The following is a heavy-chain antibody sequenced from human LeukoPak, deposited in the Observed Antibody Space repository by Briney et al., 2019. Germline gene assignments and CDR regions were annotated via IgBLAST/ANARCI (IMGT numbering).Heavy chain of an antibody. CDR2: ISSSSSYI. V-gene: IGHV3-21*01. J-gene: IGHJ4*02. CDR1: GFTFSSYS. CDR3: ARDDYGDYLPFDY. D-gene: IGHD4-17*01. Sequence: PGGSLRLSCAASGFTFSSYSMNWVRQAPGKGLEWVSSISSSSSYIYYADSVKGRFTISRDNAKNSLYLQMNSLRAEDTAVYYRARDDYGDYLPFDYWGQGTLVTVSS.